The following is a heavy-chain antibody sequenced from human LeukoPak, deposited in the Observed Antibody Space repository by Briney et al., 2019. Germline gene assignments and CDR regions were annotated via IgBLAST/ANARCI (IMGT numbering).Heavy chain of an antibody. CDR2: IKEDGSQK. CDR1: GFTFSSFW. CDR3: ARDSGWFRFDY. J-gene: IGHJ4*02. D-gene: IGHD6-19*01. Sequence: GGSLRLSCAASGFTFSSFWMTWVRQAPGKGLEWVANIKEDGSQKYYVDSVKGRFTISRDNAKNSLFLQTNSLRVDDTAVYYCARDSGWFRFDYWGQGTLVTVSS. V-gene: IGHV3-7*03.